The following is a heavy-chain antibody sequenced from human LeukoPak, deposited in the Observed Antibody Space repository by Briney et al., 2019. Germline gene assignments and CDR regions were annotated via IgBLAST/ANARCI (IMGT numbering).Heavy chain of an antibody. V-gene: IGHV4-59*01. D-gene: IGHD6-6*01. CDR3: ARVFRAARSLWYYYYMDV. Sequence: PSETLSLTCTVSGGSISSYYWSWIRQPPGNGLEWIGYIYSSGRTNYNPSLKSRVTISVDTSKNQFSLKLSSVTAADTAVYYCARVFRAARSLWYYYYMDVWGKGTTVTVSS. CDR2: IYSSGRT. CDR1: GGSISSYY. J-gene: IGHJ6*03.